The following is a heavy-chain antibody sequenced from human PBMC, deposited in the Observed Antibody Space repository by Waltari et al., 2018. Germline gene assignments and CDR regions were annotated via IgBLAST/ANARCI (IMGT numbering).Heavy chain of an antibody. CDR3: ARDNTHWSFAKY. CDR2: ISPTDGAT. CDR1: GYTFTNSH. D-gene: IGHD2-21*01. Sequence: QVQLVQSGAEVKQPGASVKVSCKTSGYTFTNSHMHWVRQAPGQGPEWMGLISPTDGATSYAQTLQGRVTMTRDTSTSTVYMDLSSLRSADTAVYYCARDNTHWSFAKYWGQGTLVTVSS. J-gene: IGHJ4*02. V-gene: IGHV1-46*01.